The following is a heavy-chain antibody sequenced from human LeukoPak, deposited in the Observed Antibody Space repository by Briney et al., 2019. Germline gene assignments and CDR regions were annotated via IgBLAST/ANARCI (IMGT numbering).Heavy chain of an antibody. J-gene: IGHJ4*02. CDR2: ISYDGSNK. CDR1: GFTFNTYA. Sequence: GGSLRLSCVASGFTFNTYAMHWVRQAPGKGLEWVAVISYDGSNKFYADSVKGRFAISRDNAKNSLFLQMDSLRAEDTALYYCARDEHHLVQGYYFDYWGQGTLVTVSS. D-gene: IGHD6-13*01. V-gene: IGHV3-30*09. CDR3: ARDEHHLVQGYYFDY.